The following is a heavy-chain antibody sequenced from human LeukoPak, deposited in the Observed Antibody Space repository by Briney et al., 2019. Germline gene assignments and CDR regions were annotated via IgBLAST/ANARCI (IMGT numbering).Heavy chain of an antibody. J-gene: IGHJ4*02. Sequence: TGGSLRLSCAASGFTVTSNYMTWVRQAPGKGLEWVSYISNTGATMYYADSVKGRFTISRDNAKNSLYLQMNSLRDEDTAVYYCARVVTFDYWGQGTLVTVSS. CDR1: GFTVTSNY. CDR3: ARVVTFDY. D-gene: IGHD2-21*02. CDR2: ISNTGATM. V-gene: IGHV3-48*02.